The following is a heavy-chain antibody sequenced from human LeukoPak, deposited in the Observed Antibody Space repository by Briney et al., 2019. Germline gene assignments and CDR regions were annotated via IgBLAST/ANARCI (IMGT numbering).Heavy chain of an antibody. CDR1: GGSISSYF. CDR2: IYTSGNT. Sequence: PSETLSLTCFISGGSISSYFWSWIRQPAGKGLEWIGRIYTSGNTNYNPSLKSRVTMSVDTSKNQFSLKLSSVTAADTAVYYCARDSSSWGYFDYWGQGTLVTVSS. D-gene: IGHD6-13*01. V-gene: IGHV4-4*07. CDR3: ARDSSSWGYFDY. J-gene: IGHJ4*02.